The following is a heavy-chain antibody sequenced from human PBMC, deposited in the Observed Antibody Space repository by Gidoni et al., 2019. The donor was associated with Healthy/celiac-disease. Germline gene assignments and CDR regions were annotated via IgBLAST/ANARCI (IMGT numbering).Heavy chain of an antibody. Sequence: EVQLVESGGGLVQPGGSLRRSCAASGFTFSSYWMSWVLQAPGKGLEWVANIKQDGSEKYYVDSVKGRFTISRDNAKNSLYLQMNSLRAEDTAVYYCARGGYGSGSTLSYYYYYGMDVWGQGTTVTVSS. CDR1: GFTFSSYW. D-gene: IGHD3-10*01. CDR3: ARGGYGSGSTLSYYYYYGMDV. CDR2: IKQDGSEK. J-gene: IGHJ6*02. V-gene: IGHV3-7*03.